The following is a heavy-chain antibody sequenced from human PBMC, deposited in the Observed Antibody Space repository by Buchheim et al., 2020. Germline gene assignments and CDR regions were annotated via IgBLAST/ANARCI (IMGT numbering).Heavy chain of an antibody. V-gene: IGHV3-15*01. D-gene: IGHD4-23*01. CDR3: STDFYDYGGNSYFDY. Sequence: EVQLVESGGGLVKPGGSLRLSCAASGFTFSNAWMSWVRQAPGKGLEWVGRIKSKTDGGTTDHAAPVKGRFTISRDDSKNTLYLQMNSLKTEDTAVYYCSTDFYDYGGNSYFDYWGQGTL. CDR2: IKSKTDGGTT. CDR1: GFTFSNAW. J-gene: IGHJ4*02.